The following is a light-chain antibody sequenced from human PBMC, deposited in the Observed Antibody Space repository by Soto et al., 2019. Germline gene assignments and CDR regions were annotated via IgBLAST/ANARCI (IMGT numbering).Light chain of an antibody. J-gene: IGKJ4*01. CDR3: QQYNNWPPLT. V-gene: IGKV3-15*01. Sequence: EIVMTQSPATLSVSPGERATLSCRASQSVSSNLAWYQQKPGQAPRLLIYGASTRATGIPARLSGSGSDTEVTLTISSRQSEDVAVYYCQQYNNWPPLTFGGGTKVEIK. CDR1: QSVSSN. CDR2: GAS.